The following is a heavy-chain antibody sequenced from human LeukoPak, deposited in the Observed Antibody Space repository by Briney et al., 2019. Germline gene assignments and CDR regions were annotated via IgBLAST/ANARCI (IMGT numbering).Heavy chain of an antibody. CDR1: GFTFSSFW. CDR3: ARERTSGWDAFDF. J-gene: IGHJ4*02. CDR2: IDSVGSST. Sequence: GGSLRLSCAASGFTFSSFWMHWVRQAPGKGLVWVSRIDSVGSSTSYADSVKGRFTISRDNAKNTLYLQMNSLRAEDTAVYYCARERTSGWDAFDFWGQGTLVTVSS. D-gene: IGHD6-19*01. V-gene: IGHV3-74*01.